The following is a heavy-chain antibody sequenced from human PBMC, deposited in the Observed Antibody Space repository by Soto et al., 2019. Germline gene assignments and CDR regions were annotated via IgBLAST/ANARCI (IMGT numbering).Heavy chain of an antibody. CDR1: GYTFTSYA. V-gene: IGHV1-3*01. Sequence: GASVKVSCKASGYTFTSYAMHWVRQAPGQMLEWMGWINAGNGNTKYSQKLQGRVTITRDTSASTAYMELSSLRSEDTAVYYCARDRRDGYNYYYYGMDVWGQGTTVTVSS. D-gene: IGHD5-12*01. CDR2: INAGNGNT. CDR3: ARDRRDGYNYYYYGMDV. J-gene: IGHJ6*02.